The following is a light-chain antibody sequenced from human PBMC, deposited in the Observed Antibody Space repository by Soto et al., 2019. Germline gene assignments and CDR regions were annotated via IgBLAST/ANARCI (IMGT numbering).Light chain of an antibody. Sequence: DIHLTQSPSSLSASVGDRVIITCRARQEINKRLGWYQQKPGKPRKSLIYRASNLQSGVPSRFIGSGSGTQFTLTLNHLQPEDFATYFCQQYDDYPLTFGGGT. CDR2: RAS. V-gene: IGKV1-16*01. CDR3: QQYDDYPLT. J-gene: IGKJ4*01. CDR1: QEINKR.